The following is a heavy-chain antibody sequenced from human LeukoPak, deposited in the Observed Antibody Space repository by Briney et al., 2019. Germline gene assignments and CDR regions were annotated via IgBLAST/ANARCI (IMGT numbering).Heavy chain of an antibody. D-gene: IGHD6-13*01. CDR2: IKSDGSST. CDR3: TRRAAALDAFDI. Sequence: GGSLRLSCAASGFTFSSYWMHWVRQAPGRGLVWVSRIKSDGSSTTYADSVKGRFTISRDNAKNTLYLQMNSLRAEDTAVYYCTRRAAALDAFDIWGQGTMVTVSS. J-gene: IGHJ3*02. V-gene: IGHV3-74*01. CDR1: GFTFSSYW.